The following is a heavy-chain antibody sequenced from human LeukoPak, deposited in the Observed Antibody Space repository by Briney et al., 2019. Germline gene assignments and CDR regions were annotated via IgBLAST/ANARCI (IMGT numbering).Heavy chain of an antibody. J-gene: IGHJ4*02. V-gene: IGHV3-7*03. Sequence: PEGSLRLSCAVSGFTFSTYWMTWVRQAPGRGLEWVANIKHDGSDSYSVDSVKGRFTISRDNTKNSLYLEMNSLRVEDTAVYYCATSGNRGYGIDYWGQGTLVAVSS. CDR2: IKHDGSDS. CDR3: ATSGNRGYGIDY. CDR1: GFTFSTYW. D-gene: IGHD5-12*01.